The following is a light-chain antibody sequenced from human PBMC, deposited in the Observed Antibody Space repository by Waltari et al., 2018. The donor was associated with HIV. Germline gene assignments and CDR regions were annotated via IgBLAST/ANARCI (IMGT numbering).Light chain of an antibody. J-gene: IGLJ3*02. CDR3: AAWDDSLNGPV. CDR1: YSNIGSNT. CDR2: SNKHN. Sequence: QSVLTQPPSASGTPGQGVTISCAGSYSNIGSNTVNWYRQLPGAAPKLLIDSNKHNPGPPGVPDRFSGSTSGTAASLAISGLQSEDEAHYYCAAWDDSLNGPVFGGGTMLTVL. V-gene: IGLV1-44*01.